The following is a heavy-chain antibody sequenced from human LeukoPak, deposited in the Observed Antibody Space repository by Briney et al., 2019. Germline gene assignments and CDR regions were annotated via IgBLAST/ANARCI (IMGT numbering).Heavy chain of an antibody. V-gene: IGHV1-2*02. CDR1: GYTFTGYY. D-gene: IGHD5-12*01. CDR3: ANFNLVATPFSDAFDI. J-gene: IGHJ3*02. Sequence: ASVTVSCKASGYTFTGYYMHWVRQAPGQGLEWMGWINPNSGGTNYAQKFQGRVTMTRDTSISTAYMELSRLRSDDTAVYYCANFNLVATPFSDAFDIWGQGTMVTVSS. CDR2: INPNSGGT.